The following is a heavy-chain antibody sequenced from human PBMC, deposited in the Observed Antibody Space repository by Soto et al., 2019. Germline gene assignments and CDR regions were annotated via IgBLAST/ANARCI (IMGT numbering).Heavy chain of an antibody. CDR3: ARDGRYCSGASCFNLNWLDP. CDR1: GYTFTSYY. D-gene: IGHD2-15*01. Sequence: ASVKVSCKASGYTFTSYYMHWVRQAPGQGLEWMGIINPSGGSTSYAQKFQGRVTMTRDTSTSTVYMELSSLRSEDTAVYYCARDGRYCSGASCFNLNWLDPWGRGTLVTVYS. V-gene: IGHV1-46*01. J-gene: IGHJ5*02. CDR2: INPSGGST.